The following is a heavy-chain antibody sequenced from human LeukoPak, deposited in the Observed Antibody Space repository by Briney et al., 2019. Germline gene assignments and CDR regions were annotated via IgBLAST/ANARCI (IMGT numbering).Heavy chain of an antibody. CDR1: GGSFSGYY. CDR3: ARGRYQYYYDSSGYLYWFDY. V-gene: IGHV4-34*01. Sequence: SETLSLTCAVYGGSFSGYYWSWIRQPPGKGLEWIGEINHSGSTNYNPSLKSRVTISVDTSKNQFSLKLGSVTAADTAVYYCARGRYQYYYDSSGYLYWFDYWGQGTLVTVSS. CDR2: INHSGST. D-gene: IGHD3-22*01. J-gene: IGHJ4*02.